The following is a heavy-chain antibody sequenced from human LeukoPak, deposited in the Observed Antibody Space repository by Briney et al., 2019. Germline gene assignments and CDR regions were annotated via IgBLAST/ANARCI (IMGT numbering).Heavy chain of an antibody. V-gene: IGHV1-46*01. CDR2: INPSGGST. CDR1: GYTFTSYY. CDR3: ARAGGQEMATVNWFDP. J-gene: IGHJ5*02. Sequence: GASVKVSCKASGYTFTSYYMHWVRQAPGQGLEWMGIINPSGGSTSYAQKFQGRVTMTRDMSTSTVYMELSSLRSEDTAVYYCARAGGQEMATVNWFDPWGQGTLVTVCS. D-gene: IGHD5-24*01.